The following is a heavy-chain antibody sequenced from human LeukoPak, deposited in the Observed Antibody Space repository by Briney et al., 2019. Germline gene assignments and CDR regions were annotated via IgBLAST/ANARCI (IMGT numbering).Heavy chain of an antibody. CDR1: GGTFSSYA. CDR2: IIPIFGTA. D-gene: IGHD3-10*01. V-gene: IGHV1-69*05. Sequence: SVKVSCKASGGTFSSYAISWVRQAPGQGLEWMGGIIPIFGTANYAQKFQGRVTITTDESTSTAYMELSSLRSEDTAVYYCARGGDMVRGVPGGFDYWGQETLVTVSS. J-gene: IGHJ4*02. CDR3: ARGGDMVRGVPGGFDY.